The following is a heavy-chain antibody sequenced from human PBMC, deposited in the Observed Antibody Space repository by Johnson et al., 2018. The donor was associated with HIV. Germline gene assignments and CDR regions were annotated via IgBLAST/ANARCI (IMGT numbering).Heavy chain of an antibody. D-gene: IGHD5-24*01. Sequence: HLVESGGGLVQPGRSLRLSCAASGFTFDDYAKHWVRQAPGKGLEWVSGISWNSGSIAYADSVKGRFTISRDNAKNSLYLQMSSLRAEDTAVYYCVRDTEREAFDIWGKGTMVTVSS. J-gene: IGHJ3*02. V-gene: IGHV3-9*01. CDR2: ISWNSGSI. CDR3: VRDTEREAFDI. CDR1: GFTFDDYA.